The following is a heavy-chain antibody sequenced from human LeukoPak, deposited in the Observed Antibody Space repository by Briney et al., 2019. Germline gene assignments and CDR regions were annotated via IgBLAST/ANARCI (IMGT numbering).Heavy chain of an antibody. J-gene: IGHJ3*02. CDR1: GGSISSGSYY. V-gene: IGHV4-61*02. CDR2: IYTSGST. D-gene: IGHD3-22*01. CDR3: ARDTVVISHDAFDI. Sequence: SQTLSLTCTASGGSISSGSYYWSWIRQPAGKRLEWIGRIYTSGSTHYNPSLQRRATISVDTSKNQFSLRLSSVTAADTAVYYCARDTVVISHDAFDIWGLGTMVTVSS.